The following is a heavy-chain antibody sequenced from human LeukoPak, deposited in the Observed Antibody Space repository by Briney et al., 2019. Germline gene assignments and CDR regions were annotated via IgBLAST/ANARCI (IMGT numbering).Heavy chain of an antibody. D-gene: IGHD3-22*01. CDR1: GGSISSGDYY. V-gene: IGHV4-30-4*02. CDR3: AREGRSRGIGYHYWYFDL. J-gene: IGHJ2*01. CDR2: IYYSGSA. Sequence: SETLSLTCTVSGGSISSGDYYWSWIRQPPGKGLEWIGYIYYSGSAYYNPSLKSRVTISVDTSKNQFSLKLTSVTAADTAVYYCAREGRSRGIGYHYWYFDLWGRGTLVTVSS.